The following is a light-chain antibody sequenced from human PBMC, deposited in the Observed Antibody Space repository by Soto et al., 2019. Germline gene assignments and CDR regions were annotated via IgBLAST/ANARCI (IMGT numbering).Light chain of an antibody. CDR1: SSDVGGYNY. CDR3: SSYTSSSTPNWV. CDR2: EVS. Sequence: QSALTQPASVSGSPGQSITISCTGTSSDVGGYNYVSWYQQHPGKAPKLMIYEVSNRPSGVSNRVSGSKSGNTASLTISGLQAEDEADDYCSSYTSSSTPNWVFGGGTKVTVL. J-gene: IGLJ3*02. V-gene: IGLV2-14*01.